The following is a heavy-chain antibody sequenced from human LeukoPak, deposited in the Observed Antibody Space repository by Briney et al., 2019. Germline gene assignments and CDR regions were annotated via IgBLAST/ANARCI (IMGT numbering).Heavy chain of an antibody. J-gene: IGHJ4*02. CDR3: ARQRLAAAGSSHFDY. CDR1: GGSISSYY. D-gene: IGHD6-13*01. CDR2: IYYSGST. V-gene: IGHV4-59*08. Sequence: SETLSLTCTVSGGSISSYYWSWIRQPPGKGLEWIGYIYYSGSTNYNPSLKSRVTISVDTSKNQFSLKLGSVTAADTAVYYCARQRLAAAGSSHFDYWGQGTLVTVSS.